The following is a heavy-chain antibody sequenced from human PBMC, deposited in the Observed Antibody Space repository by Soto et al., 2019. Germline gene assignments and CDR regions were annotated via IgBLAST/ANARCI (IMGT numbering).Heavy chain of an antibody. D-gene: IGHD6-13*01. V-gene: IGHV4-34*01. CDR2: INHSGRT. J-gene: IGHJ4*02. CDR3: ARRQQLVRVYGY. Sequence: QGQLQQWRAGLLKPSETLSLTCAVYGWYFSGYYWSRIRRPPGKGLEWIGEINHSGRTNYNPSLKSRVSISVDTSETQFCPMLRSVTAADTAVYYCARRQQLVRVYGYWGPGTLVPVSS. CDR1: GWYFSGYY.